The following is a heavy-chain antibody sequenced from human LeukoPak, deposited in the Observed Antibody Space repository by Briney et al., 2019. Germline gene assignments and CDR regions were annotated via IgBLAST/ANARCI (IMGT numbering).Heavy chain of an antibody. CDR3: AKDKKVGVAPYFDY. D-gene: IGHD1-26*01. Sequence: PGGSLRLSCAASGFSFSSYAMSWVRQAPGKGLEWVSAISGSGVGTYYADSAKGRFPISRDNSKNTLYLKMNSLRAEDPAVYYCAKDKKVGVAPYFDYWGQGTLVTVSS. CDR2: ISGSGVGT. CDR1: GFSFSSYA. J-gene: IGHJ4*02. V-gene: IGHV3-23*01.